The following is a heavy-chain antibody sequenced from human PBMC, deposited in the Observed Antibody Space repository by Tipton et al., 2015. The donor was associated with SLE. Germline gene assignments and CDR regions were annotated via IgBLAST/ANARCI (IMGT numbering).Heavy chain of an antibody. CDR3: GRVVSSDSLGIDY. V-gene: IGHV3-74*01. Sequence: SLRLSCTASGFTLSNYWIHWVRQVPGKGLLWVSRINTDGSITSYADSVKGRFAISRDNAKNTLYLQMNSLGAEDTAVYYCGRVVSSDSLGIDYWGQGTLVTVSS. CDR1: GFTLSNYW. CDR2: INTDGSIT. D-gene: IGHD2/OR15-2a*01. J-gene: IGHJ4*02.